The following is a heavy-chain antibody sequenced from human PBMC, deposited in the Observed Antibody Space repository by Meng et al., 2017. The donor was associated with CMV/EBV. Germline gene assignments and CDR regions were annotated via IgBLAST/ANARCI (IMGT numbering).Heavy chain of an antibody. V-gene: IGHV1-8*01. CDR3: ARGVIVGATGWFDP. Sequence: SGYTFTSYDINWVRQATGQGLEWMGWMNHNSGNTGYEQKFQGRVTMTRNTSISTAYMELSSLRSEDTAVYYCARGVIVGATGWFDPWGQGTLVTVSS. D-gene: IGHD1-26*01. CDR1: GYTFTSYD. J-gene: IGHJ5*02. CDR2: MNHNSGNT.